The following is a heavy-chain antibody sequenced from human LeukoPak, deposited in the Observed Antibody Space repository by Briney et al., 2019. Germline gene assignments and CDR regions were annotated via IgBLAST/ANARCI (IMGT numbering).Heavy chain of an antibody. J-gene: IGHJ4*02. V-gene: IGHV3-74*01. CDR1: GSTSSYYW. CDR3: AKHRGQYFDY. D-gene: IGHD5-12*01. Sequence: GGSLRLSCAGSGSTSSYYWLHWVRQAPGKGLVWVSRINNAGSSTNYADSVKGRFTISRDNSKNTLYLQMTSLRAEATALYYCAKHRGQYFDYWGQGTLVTVSS. CDR2: INNAGSST.